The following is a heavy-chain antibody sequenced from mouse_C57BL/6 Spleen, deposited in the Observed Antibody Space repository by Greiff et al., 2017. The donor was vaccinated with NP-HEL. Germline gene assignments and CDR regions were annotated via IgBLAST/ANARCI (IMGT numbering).Heavy chain of an antibody. J-gene: IGHJ4*01. Sequence: VQLQQPGAELVMPGASVKLSCKASGYTFTSYWMHWVKQRPGQGLEWIGEIDPSDSYTNYNQKFKGKSTLTVDKSSSTAYMQLSSLTSEYSAVYYCARGRLRASYYYAMDYWGQGTSVTVSS. D-gene: IGHD2-2*01. CDR3: ARGRLRASYYYAMDY. CDR1: GYTFTSYW. V-gene: IGHV1-69*01. CDR2: IDPSDSYT.